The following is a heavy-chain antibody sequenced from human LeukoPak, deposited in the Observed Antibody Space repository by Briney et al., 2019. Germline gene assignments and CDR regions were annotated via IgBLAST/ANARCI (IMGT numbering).Heavy chain of an antibody. CDR1: GGSFSGYY. CDR2: INHSGST. J-gene: IGHJ4*02. D-gene: IGHD3-22*01. V-gene: IGHV4-34*01. Sequence: SETLSLTCAVYGGSFSGYYWSWIRQPPGKGLEWIGEINHSGSTNYNPSLKSRVTISVDTSKNQFSLKLSSVTAADTAVYYCARRERYYYDSSGYSSYWGQGTLVTVSP. CDR3: ARRERYYYDSSGYSSY.